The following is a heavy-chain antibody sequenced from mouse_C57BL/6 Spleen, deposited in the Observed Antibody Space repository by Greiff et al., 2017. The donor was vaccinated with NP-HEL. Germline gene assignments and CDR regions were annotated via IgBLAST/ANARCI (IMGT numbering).Heavy chain of an antibody. CDR2: LYPGSGNT. D-gene: IGHD1-1*01. CDR3: AIYYYGSSQRIPYYAMDY. Sequence: QVQLQQSGPELVKPGASVKISCKASGYSFTSYYIHWVKQRPGQGLEWIGWLYPGSGNTKYNEQFKGKATMTADTSSSTAYMHLSSLTSEDSAVYYCAIYYYGSSQRIPYYAMDYWGQGTSVTVSS. CDR1: GYSFTSYY. J-gene: IGHJ4*01. V-gene: IGHV1-66*01.